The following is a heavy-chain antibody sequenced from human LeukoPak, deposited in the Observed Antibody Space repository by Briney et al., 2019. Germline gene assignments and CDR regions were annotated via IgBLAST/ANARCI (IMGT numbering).Heavy chain of an antibody. CDR1: GGSISSSSYY. CDR3: ARAGYYYDSSGYSYGMGV. J-gene: IGHJ6*02. V-gene: IGHV4-39*07. CDR2: IYYSGST. D-gene: IGHD3-22*01. Sequence: SETLSLTCTVSGGSISSSSYYWGWIRQPPGKGLEWIGSIYYSGSTYYNPSLKSRVTISVDTSKNQFSLKLSSVTAADTAVYYCARAGYYYDSSGYSYGMGVWGQGTTVTVSS.